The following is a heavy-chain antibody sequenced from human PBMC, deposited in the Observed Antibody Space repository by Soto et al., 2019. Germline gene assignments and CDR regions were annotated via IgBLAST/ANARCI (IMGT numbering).Heavy chain of an antibody. D-gene: IGHD4-17*01. CDR2: ISSSSSTI. CDR3: ARENYGDYLSWFVP. Sequence: EVQLVESGGGLVQPGGSLRLSCAASGFTFSSYSMNWVRQAPGKGLEWVSYISSSSSTIYYADSVKGRFTISRDNAKNSLYLQMNCLRDADTAVYYCARENYGDYLSWFVPWGQGTLVTVSS. V-gene: IGHV3-48*02. J-gene: IGHJ5*02. CDR1: GFTFSSYS.